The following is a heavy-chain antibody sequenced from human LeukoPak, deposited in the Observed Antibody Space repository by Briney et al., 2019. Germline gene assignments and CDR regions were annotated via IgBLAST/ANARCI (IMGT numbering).Heavy chain of an antibody. V-gene: IGHV4-59*08. CDR2: IYYSGST. Sequence: SETLSLTCTVSGGSISSYYWSWIRQPPGKGLDWIGYIYYSGSTNYNPSLKSRVTISVDTSKNQFSLKLSSVTAADTAVYYCARHVVPRDYDFWSGYYSWFDPWGQGTLVTVSS. CDR1: GGSISSYY. CDR3: ARHVVPRDYDFWSGYYSWFDP. D-gene: IGHD3-3*01. J-gene: IGHJ5*02.